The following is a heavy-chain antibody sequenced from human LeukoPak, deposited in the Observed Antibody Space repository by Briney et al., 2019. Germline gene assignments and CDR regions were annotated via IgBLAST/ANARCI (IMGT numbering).Heavy chain of an antibody. CDR1: GFTFSSYA. J-gene: IGHJ4*02. D-gene: IGHD3-22*01. Sequence: TGGSLRLSCAASGFTFSSYAMSWVRQAPGKGLEWVSAISGSGGSTYYADSVKGRFTISRDNSKNTLYLQMNSLRAEDTAVYYCAKDRYYYDSSGYPDYWGEGPLVTVSS. CDR2: ISGSGGST. V-gene: IGHV3-23*01. CDR3: AKDRYYYDSSGYPDY.